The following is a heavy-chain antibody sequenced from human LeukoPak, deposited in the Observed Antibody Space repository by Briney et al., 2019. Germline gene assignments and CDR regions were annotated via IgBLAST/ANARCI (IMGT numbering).Heavy chain of an antibody. CDR1: GGSFSGYY. J-gene: IGHJ4*02. D-gene: IGHD4-17*01. V-gene: IGHV4-34*01. Sequence: PSETLSLTCAVYGGSFSGYYWSWIRQPPGKGLEWIGEINHSGSTNYNPSLKSRVTISVDTSKNQLSLKLSSVTAADTAVYYCARGRGGDYGKFDYWGQGTLVTVSS. CDR3: ARGRGGDYGKFDY. CDR2: INHSGST.